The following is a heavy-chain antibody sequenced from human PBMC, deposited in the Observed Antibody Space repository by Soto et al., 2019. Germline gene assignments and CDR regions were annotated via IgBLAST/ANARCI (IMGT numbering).Heavy chain of an antibody. CDR1: GFTFSSYS. CDR2: ISSSSSYI. V-gene: IGHV3-21*01. J-gene: IGHJ3*02. Sequence: EVQLVESGGGLVKPGGSLRLSCAASGFTFSSYSMNWVRQAPGKGLEWVSSISSSSSYIYYADSVKGRFTISRDNAKNSLYLQMNSPRAEDTAVYYCAKTMVRGVADAFDIWGQGTMVTVSS. CDR3: AKTMVRGVADAFDI. D-gene: IGHD3-10*01.